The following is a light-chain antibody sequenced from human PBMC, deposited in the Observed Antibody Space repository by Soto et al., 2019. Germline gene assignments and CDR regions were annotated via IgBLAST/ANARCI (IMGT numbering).Light chain of an antibody. J-gene: IGKJ5*01. CDR3: QQYGSSPTIT. V-gene: IGKV3-20*01. Sequence: IVLTQSPGTLSLSPGERATLSCRASQSVSSSYLAWYQQKPGQAPRLLLXGASSRATGIPDRFSGSVSGTDFTLTISRLETEDFAVYYCQQYGSSPTITFGQGTRLEI. CDR2: GAS. CDR1: QSVSSSY.